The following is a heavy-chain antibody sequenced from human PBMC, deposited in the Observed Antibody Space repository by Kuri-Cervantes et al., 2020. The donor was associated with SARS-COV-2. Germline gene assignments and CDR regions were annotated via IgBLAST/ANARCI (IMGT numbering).Heavy chain of an antibody. CDR2: INSDGSST. J-gene: IGHJ4*02. CDR3: ARPLMAGPHYFDF. Sequence: GESLRLSCSASGFTFSNYWMHWVRQGPGKGLVWVSRINSDGSSTSYADSVKGRFTISRDNAKNTLYLQMNSLRAEDTAVYYCARPLMAGPHYFDFWGQGTLVTVSS. D-gene: IGHD6-19*01. V-gene: IGHV3-74*01. CDR1: GFTFSNYW.